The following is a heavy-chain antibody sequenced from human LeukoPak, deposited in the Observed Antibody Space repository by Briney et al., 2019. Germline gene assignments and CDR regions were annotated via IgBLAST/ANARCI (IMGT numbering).Heavy chain of an antibody. CDR3: ARDSSSWFDP. V-gene: IGHV3-48*03. Sequence: GGSLRLSCVASGFTFSTYEMDWVRQAPGKGLEWVSHSNRRGSTTYYADSVKGRFTISRDDAKNSLYLQMNSLTAEDTAVYYCARDSSSWFDPWGQGTLVTVSS. J-gene: IGHJ5*02. CDR1: GFTFSTYE. CDR2: SNRRGSTT. D-gene: IGHD2-2*01.